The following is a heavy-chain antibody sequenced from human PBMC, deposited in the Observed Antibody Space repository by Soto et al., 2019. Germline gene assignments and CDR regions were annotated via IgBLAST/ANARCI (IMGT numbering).Heavy chain of an antibody. J-gene: IGHJ6*02. CDR3: AIDVLRFLEWLAFYGMDV. Sequence: QVQLVESGGGVVQPGRSLRLSCAASGFTFSSYGMHWVRHAPGKGLEWVAVISYDGSNKYYADSVKGRFTISRDNSKNTLYLQMNSLRAEDTAVYYCAIDVLRFLEWLAFYGMDVWGQGTTVTVSS. CDR1: GFTFSSYG. CDR2: ISYDGSNK. V-gene: IGHV3-30*03. D-gene: IGHD3-3*01.